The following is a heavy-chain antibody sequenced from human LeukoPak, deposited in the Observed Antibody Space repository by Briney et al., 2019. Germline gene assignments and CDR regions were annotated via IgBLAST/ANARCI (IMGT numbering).Heavy chain of an antibody. D-gene: IGHD3-10*01. J-gene: IGHJ4*02. CDR2: ISTQSNSV. V-gene: IGHV3-21*06. CDR3: VRVVWRESAGLVNSWRGDH. Sequence: GGSLRLSCASSGFTFSSYLMTWVRQAPGKGLEWVSPISTQSNSVYYANSVKGRVTISRDDAKNSMFLKINRLRGEDTAVYYCVRVVWRESAGLVNSWRGDHWGQGTLVTVSS. CDR1: GFTFSSYL.